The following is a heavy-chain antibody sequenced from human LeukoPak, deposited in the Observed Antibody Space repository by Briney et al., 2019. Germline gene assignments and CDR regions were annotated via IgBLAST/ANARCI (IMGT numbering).Heavy chain of an antibody. CDR2: ITASSTYI. V-gene: IGHV3-21*01. CDR3: AREYYYDEDAGNY. CDR1: GFSFSRSS. Sequence: GGSLRLSCAASGFSFSRSSMGWVRQAPGEGLEWVSSITASSTYIYYAASVKGRFTISRDNVEKSVYLQMNSLRAEDTAVYYCAREYYYDEDAGNYWGQGILVTVSS. D-gene: IGHD3-22*01. J-gene: IGHJ4*02.